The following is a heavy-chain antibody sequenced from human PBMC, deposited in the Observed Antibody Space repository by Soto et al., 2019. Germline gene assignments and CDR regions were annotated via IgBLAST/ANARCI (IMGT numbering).Heavy chain of an antibody. V-gene: IGHV3-9*01. CDR2: ISLTSGSK. CDR1: GLTFDDYA. CDR3: VRDHIWAFDY. Sequence: GGSLRLSCAASGLTFDDYAMNWVRQAPGKGLEWVSGISLTSGSKGYADSVKGRFTISRDNAQISLYLQMTSLRDEDTAVYSCVRDHIWAFDYRGQGIMVTVSS. D-gene: IGHD3-3*02. J-gene: IGHJ4*02.